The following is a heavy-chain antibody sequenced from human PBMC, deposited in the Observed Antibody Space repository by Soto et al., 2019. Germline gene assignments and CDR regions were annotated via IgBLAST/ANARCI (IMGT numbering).Heavy chain of an antibody. CDR1: GGSISSDY. CDR3: AREPTTAGTVNWFDP. Sequence: VQLHESGQGLVKPSETLSLICTVSGGSISSDYLSWIRQPAGKGLEWIGRVYTSGYSNSNPSLKSLVTMSGDTSKKQFSLNLRSVTAADTAVYYCAREPTTAGTVNWFDPWGQGTLVTVSS. D-gene: IGHD6-13*01. J-gene: IGHJ5*02. CDR2: VYTSGYS. V-gene: IGHV4-4*07.